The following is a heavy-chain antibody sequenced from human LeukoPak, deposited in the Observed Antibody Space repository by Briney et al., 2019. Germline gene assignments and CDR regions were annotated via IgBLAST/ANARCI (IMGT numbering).Heavy chain of an antibody. V-gene: IGHV1-3*01. J-gene: IGHJ6*02. D-gene: IGHD2/OR15-2a*01. CDR2: INVDSGNT. CDR3: VLGMDV. Sequence: ASVKVSCKASGYSFTSYAMHWVRQALGQRPEWMGWINVDSGNTKYSEKFQDRVTITRDTSAGTAYMELSRLRSDDTAVYYCVLGMDVWGQGTTVTVSS. CDR1: GYSFTSYA.